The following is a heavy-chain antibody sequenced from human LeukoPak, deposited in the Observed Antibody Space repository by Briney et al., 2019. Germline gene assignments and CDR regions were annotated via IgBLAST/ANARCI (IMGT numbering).Heavy chain of an antibody. J-gene: IGHJ4*02. CDR2: IDHSGST. CDR1: GYSISSGYY. D-gene: IGHD3-10*01. CDR3: TKGRGI. Sequence: PSETLSLTCTVSGYSISSGYYWGWIRQPPGKGLEWTGSIDHSGSTYYNPSLKSRITISVDTSKNQFSLKLSSVTAADTAVYYCTKGRGIWGQGTLVTVSS. V-gene: IGHV4-38-2*02.